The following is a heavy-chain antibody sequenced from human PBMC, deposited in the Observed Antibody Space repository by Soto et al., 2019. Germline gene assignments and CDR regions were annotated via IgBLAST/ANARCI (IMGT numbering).Heavy chain of an antibody. D-gene: IGHD4-17*01. CDR2: ISAYNGNT. CDR3: ARVGGLRGDYIMDAFDI. V-gene: IGHV1-18*01. CDR1: GYTFTSYG. J-gene: IGHJ3*02. Sequence: GASVKVSCKASGYTFTSYGISWVRQAPGQGLEWMGWISAYNGNTNYAQKLQGRVTMTTDTSTNTAYMELRSLRSDDTAVYYCARVGGLRGDYIMDAFDIWGQGTMVTVSS.